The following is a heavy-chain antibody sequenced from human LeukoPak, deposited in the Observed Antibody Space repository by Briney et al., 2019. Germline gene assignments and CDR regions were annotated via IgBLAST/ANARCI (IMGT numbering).Heavy chain of an antibody. CDR1: GGSISSGGYS. D-gene: IGHD2-21*02. CDR2: IYHSGST. V-gene: IGHV4-30-2*01. Sequence: SQTLSLTCDVSGGSISSGGYSWSWTRQPPGKGLEWIGYIYHSGSTYYNPSLKSRVTISVDRSKNQFSLKLSSVTAADTAVYYCARGDYYGPYYFDYWGQGTLVTVSS. CDR3: ARGDYYGPYYFDY. J-gene: IGHJ4*02.